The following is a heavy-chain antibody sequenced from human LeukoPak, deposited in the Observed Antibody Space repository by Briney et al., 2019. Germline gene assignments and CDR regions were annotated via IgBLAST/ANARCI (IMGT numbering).Heavy chain of an antibody. Sequence: ASVKVSCKASGYTFTSYAMHWVRQAPGQRLEWMGWINAGNGNTKYSQKFQGRVTITRDTSASTAYVELSSLRSEDTAVYYCARDLQQWLVPSDYWGQGTLVTVSS. CDR2: INAGNGNT. J-gene: IGHJ4*02. CDR1: GYTFTSYA. D-gene: IGHD6-19*01. V-gene: IGHV1-3*01. CDR3: ARDLQQWLVPSDY.